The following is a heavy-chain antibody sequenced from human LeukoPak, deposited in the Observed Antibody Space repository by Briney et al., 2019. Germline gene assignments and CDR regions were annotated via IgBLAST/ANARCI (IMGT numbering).Heavy chain of an antibody. CDR2: ISAYNGNT. CDR1: GYMFSSYG. D-gene: IGHD3-3*01. CDR3: ARVSRQFLNWLSPDY. Sequence: ASVKVSCEASGYMFSSYGISWVRQAPGQGLEWMGWISAYNGNTNYAQKFQGRVTMTTDTSTTTAFMELRSLRSDDTAVYYCARVSRQFLNWLSPDYWGQGTLVTVSS. V-gene: IGHV1-18*01. J-gene: IGHJ4*02.